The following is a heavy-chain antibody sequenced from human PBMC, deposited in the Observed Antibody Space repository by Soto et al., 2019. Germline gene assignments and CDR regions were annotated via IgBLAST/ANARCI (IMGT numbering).Heavy chain of an antibody. CDR3: ARVSKVERITMIVVVPPGAFDI. CDR2: ISAYNGNT. Sequence: ASGKVSCKASGYTFTSYGISWVRQAPGQGLEWMGWISAYNGNTNYAQKLQGRVTMTTDTSTSTAYMELRSLRSDDTAVYYCARVSKVERITMIVVVPPGAFDIWGQGTMVTVSS. D-gene: IGHD3-22*01. V-gene: IGHV1-18*01. CDR1: GYTFTSYG. J-gene: IGHJ3*02.